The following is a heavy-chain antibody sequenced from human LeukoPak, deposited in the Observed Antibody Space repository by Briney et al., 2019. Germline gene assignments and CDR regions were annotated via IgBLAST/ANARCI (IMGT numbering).Heavy chain of an antibody. V-gene: IGHV1-46*01. Sequence: ASVKVSCKASGYTFTSYYMHWVRQAPGQGLEWMGIINPSGGSTSYAQKFQGRVTMTRDTSTSTVYMELSSLRSEDTAVYYCAREGVVGATSPLFDYWGQGTLVTVSS. J-gene: IGHJ4*02. CDR3: AREGVVGATSPLFDY. D-gene: IGHD1-26*01. CDR2: INPSGGST. CDR1: GYTFTSYY.